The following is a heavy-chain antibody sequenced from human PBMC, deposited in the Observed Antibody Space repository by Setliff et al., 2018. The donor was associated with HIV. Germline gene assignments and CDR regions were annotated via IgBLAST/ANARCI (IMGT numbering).Heavy chain of an antibody. CDR2: ISGFNGNT. J-gene: IGHJ3*02. V-gene: IGHV1-18*01. Sequence: ASVKVSCKASGYSFARYGLSWVRQAPGQGLEWMGWISGFNGNTKYAQSFQGRVAMTTETATSTAYMEMRSLRSDDTAVYFCARVPYRSAWFSGGHDAFDIWGQGTMVT. D-gene: IGHD6-19*01. CDR3: ARVPYRSAWFSGGHDAFDI. CDR1: GYSFARYG.